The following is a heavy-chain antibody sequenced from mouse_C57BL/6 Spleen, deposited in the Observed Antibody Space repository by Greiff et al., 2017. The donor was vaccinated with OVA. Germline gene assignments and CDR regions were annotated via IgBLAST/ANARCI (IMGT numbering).Heavy chain of an antibody. CDR3: AEAGPENFDV. V-gene: IGHV1-82*01. Sequence: QVQLQQSGPELVKPGASVKISCKASGYAFSSSWMNWVKQRPGKGLEWIGRIYPGDGDTNYNGKFKGKATLTADKSSSTAYMQLSSLTSEDSAVYFCAEAGPENFDVWGTGTTVTVSS. CDR1: GYAFSSSW. D-gene: IGHD3-2*02. J-gene: IGHJ1*03. CDR2: IYPGDGDT.